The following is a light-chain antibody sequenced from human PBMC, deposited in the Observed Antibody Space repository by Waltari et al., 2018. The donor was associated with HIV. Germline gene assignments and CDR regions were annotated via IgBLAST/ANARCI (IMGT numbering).Light chain of an antibody. J-gene: IGKJ5*01. CDR1: QSVSSSY. Sequence: ETVMTQFPATLSVSPGERATLSCRASQSVSSSYLAWYQQKPGQAPRLLIYGASSRATGIPDRFSGSGSGTDFTLTISRLEPEDFAVYYCQQYGSSRAFGQGTRLEIK. CDR3: QQYGSSRA. V-gene: IGKV3-20*01. CDR2: GAS.